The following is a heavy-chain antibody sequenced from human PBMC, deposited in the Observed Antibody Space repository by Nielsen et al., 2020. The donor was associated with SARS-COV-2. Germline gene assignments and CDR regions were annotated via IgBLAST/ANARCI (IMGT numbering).Heavy chain of an antibody. D-gene: IGHD3-9*01. V-gene: IGHV4-59*11. CDR2: ISYNGSI. CDR3: AGGLDSPPDLPIAY. CDR1: GGSIGSHY. J-gene: IGHJ4*01. Sequence: SETLSLTCTVSGGSIGSHYWIWIRQPPGKGLEWLAFISYNGSIKYSPSLKSRLTMSLNTNYFSLKVTSVTTADTAVYYCAGGLDSPPDLPIAYWGQGTLVTVPS.